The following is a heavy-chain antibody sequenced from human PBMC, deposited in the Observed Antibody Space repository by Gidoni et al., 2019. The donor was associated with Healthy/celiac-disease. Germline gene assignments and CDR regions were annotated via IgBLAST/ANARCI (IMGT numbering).Heavy chain of an antibody. J-gene: IGHJ3*02. CDR2: IIPIFGTA. V-gene: IGHV1-69*01. CDR3: ADGGDRHAFDI. D-gene: IGHD2-21*02. CDR1: GGTFSSYA. Sequence: QVQLVQSGDEVKKPGSSVEVSCEASGGTFSSYAISWVRQAPGQGREWMGGIIPIFGTANDAQKFQGRVTITADESTSTAYMELSSLRSEDTAVYYCADGGDRHAFDIWGQGTMVTVSS.